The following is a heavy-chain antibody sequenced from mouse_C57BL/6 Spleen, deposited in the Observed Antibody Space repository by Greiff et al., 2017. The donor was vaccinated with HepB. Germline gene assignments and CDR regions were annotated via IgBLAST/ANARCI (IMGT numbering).Heavy chain of an antibody. Sequence: EVQLQQSGPELVKPGASVKISCKASGYSFTGYYMNWVKQSPEKSLEWIGEINPSTGGTTYNQKFKAKATLTVDKSSSTAYMQLKSLTSEDSAVYYCARPSYYGKGYYAMDYWGQGTSVTVSS. CDR2: INPSTGGT. CDR1: GYSFTGYY. D-gene: IGHD2-10*01. V-gene: IGHV1-42*01. J-gene: IGHJ4*01. CDR3: ARPSYYGKGYYAMDY.